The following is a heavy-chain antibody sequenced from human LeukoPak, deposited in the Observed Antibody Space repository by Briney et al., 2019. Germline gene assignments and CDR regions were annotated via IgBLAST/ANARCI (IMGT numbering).Heavy chain of an antibody. CDR3: ARDLYGVPGWYFDL. CDR1: GFTFSSYS. J-gene: IGHJ2*01. Sequence: GGSLRLSCAASGFTFSSYSMNWVRQAPGKGLEWVSSISSSSYIYYADSVKGRFTISRDNAKNSLYLQMNSLRAEDTAVYYCARDLYGVPGWYFDLWGRGTLVTVSS. D-gene: IGHD4-17*01. CDR2: ISSSSYI. V-gene: IGHV3-21*01.